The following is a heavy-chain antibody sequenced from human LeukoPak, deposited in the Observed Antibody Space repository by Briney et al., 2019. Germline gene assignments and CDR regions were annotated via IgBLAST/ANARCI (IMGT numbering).Heavy chain of an antibody. Sequence: GASVKVSCKASGYTFTSYDINWVRQATGQGLEWMGWMNPNSGNTGYAQKFQGRVTMTRDTSISTAYMELSSLRSEDTAVYYCARRRTRDSKVDYWGQGTLVTVSS. CDR2: MNPNSGNT. D-gene: IGHD3/OR15-3a*01. CDR3: ARRRTRDSKVDY. V-gene: IGHV1-8*01. CDR1: GYTFTSYD. J-gene: IGHJ4*02.